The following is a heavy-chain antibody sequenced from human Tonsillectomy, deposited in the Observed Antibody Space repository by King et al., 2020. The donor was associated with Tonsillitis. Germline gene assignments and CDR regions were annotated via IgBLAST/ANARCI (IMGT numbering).Heavy chain of an antibody. D-gene: IGHD3-3*01. CDR1: GYIFTSYA. CDR2: ISAYNGNT. V-gene: IGHV1-18*01. J-gene: IGHJ6*03. Sequence: VQLVESGAEVKKPGASVKVSCKASGYIFTSYAISWVRQAPGQGLEWMGWISAYNGNTNYAQKLQGRVTMTTDTSTSTAYMELRSLRSDDTAVYYCGRGGVVHNYYYYYYMDVWGKGTTVTVSS. CDR3: GRGGVVHNYYYYYYMDV.